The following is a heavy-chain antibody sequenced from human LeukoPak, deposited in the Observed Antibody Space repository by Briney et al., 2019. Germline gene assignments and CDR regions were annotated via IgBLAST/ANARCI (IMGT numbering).Heavy chain of an antibody. CDR3: ARGDGYNPYYFDY. D-gene: IGHD5-24*01. CDR2: INPTSGGT. Sequence: GASVKVSCKTSGYTFTAYYMHWVRQAPGQGPEWMGWINPTSGGTYYAQKFQDWVTMTRDTSIGTAYMELSSLRSDDTAVYYCARGDGYNPYYFDYWGQGTLVTVSS. V-gene: IGHV1-2*04. J-gene: IGHJ4*02. CDR1: GYTFTAYY.